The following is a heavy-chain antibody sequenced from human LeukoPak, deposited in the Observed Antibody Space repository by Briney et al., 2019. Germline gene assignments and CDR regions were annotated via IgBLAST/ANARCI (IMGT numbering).Heavy chain of an antibody. CDR3: AREGQWLFDY. D-gene: IGHD6-19*01. CDR2: IYHSGT. Sequence: SETLSLTCAVSGYSISSGYYWAWIRQPPGKGLEWIGSIYHSGTHYNPSLESRPTISVDTPKNQFSLKLSSETAADTAVYYCAREGQWLFDYWGQGNLVTVSS. CDR1: GYSISSGYY. J-gene: IGHJ4*02. V-gene: IGHV4-38-2*02.